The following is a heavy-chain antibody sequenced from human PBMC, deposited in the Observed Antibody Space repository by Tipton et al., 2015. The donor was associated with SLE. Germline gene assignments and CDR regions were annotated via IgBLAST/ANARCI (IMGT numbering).Heavy chain of an antibody. V-gene: IGHV4-34*08. D-gene: IGHD6-13*01. CDR3: ATWIAAAGNDAFDI. CDR1: GFTFSSYN. Sequence: LRLSCVASGFTFSSYNMNWVRQAPGKGLEWIGEINHSGSTNYNPSLKSRVTISVDTSKNQFSLKLSSVTAADTAVYYCATWIAAAGNDAFDIWGQGTMVTVSS. CDR2: INHSGST. J-gene: IGHJ3*02.